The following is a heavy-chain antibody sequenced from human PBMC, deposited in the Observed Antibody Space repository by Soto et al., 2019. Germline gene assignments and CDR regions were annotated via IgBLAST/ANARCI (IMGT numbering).Heavy chain of an antibody. V-gene: IGHV1-24*01. CDR2: FDPEDGET. D-gene: IGHD6-19*01. CDR1: GYTLTELS. Sequence: ASVKVSCKVSGYTLTELSIHWVRQAPGKGLEWMGGFDPEDGETIYAQKFQGRVTMTEDTSTDTAYMELSSLRSEDTAVYYCATGGIAVAGTNFDYWGQGTLVTVSS. CDR3: ATGGIAVAGTNFDY. J-gene: IGHJ4*02.